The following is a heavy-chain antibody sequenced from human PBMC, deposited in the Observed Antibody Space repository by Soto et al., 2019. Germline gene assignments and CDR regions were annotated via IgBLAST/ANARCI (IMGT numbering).Heavy chain of an antibody. CDR2: ISAYNGNT. CDR1: GYTFTSYG. J-gene: IGHJ3*02. Sequence: QVQLVQSGAEVKKPGASVKVSCKASGYTFTSYGISWVRQAPGQGLEWMGWISAYNGNTNYAQKLQGRVTMTTDTPTSTAYLELRSLRSDDTAVYYCASADDSSGYYYAFAIWGQGTMVTVSS. CDR3: ASADDSSGYYYAFAI. V-gene: IGHV1-18*01. D-gene: IGHD3-22*01.